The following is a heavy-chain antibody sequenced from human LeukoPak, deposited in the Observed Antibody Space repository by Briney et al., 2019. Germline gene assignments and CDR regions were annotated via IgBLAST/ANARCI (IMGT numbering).Heavy chain of an antibody. Sequence: SVKVSCKASGGTFSSYAISWVRQAPGQGLEWMGRIIPIFGIANYAQKFQGRVTITADKSTSTAYMELSSLRSEDTAVYYCASICLTGGGYGSDYYGMDVWGQGTTVTVSS. CDR3: ASICLTGGGYGSDYYGMDV. J-gene: IGHJ6*02. CDR1: GGTFSSYA. V-gene: IGHV1-69*04. D-gene: IGHD3-10*01. CDR2: IIPIFGIA.